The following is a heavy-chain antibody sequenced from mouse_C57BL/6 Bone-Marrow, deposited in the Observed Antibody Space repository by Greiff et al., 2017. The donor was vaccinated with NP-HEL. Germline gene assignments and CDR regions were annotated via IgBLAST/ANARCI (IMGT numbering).Heavy chain of an antibody. CDR2: INPNNGGT. CDR1: GYTFTDYN. Sequence: EVKLQQSGPELVKPGASVKMSCKASGYTFTDYNMHWVKQSHGKSLEWIGYINPNNGGTSYNQKFKGKATLTVNKSSSTAYMELRSLTSEDSAVYYCARSGYDYDGFAYWGQGTLVTVSA. J-gene: IGHJ3*01. CDR3: ARSGYDYDGFAY. D-gene: IGHD2-4*01. V-gene: IGHV1-22*01.